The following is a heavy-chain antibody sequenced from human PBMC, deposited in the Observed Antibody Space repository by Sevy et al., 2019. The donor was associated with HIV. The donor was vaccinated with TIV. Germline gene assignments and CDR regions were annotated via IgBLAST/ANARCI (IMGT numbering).Heavy chain of an antibody. CDR1: GFTFSSYW. J-gene: IGHJ6*02. CDR3: VRDGQGAGITIFGVVNYYYYGMDV. V-gene: IGHV3-7*03. D-gene: IGHD3-3*01. CDR2: IKQDGSEK. Sequence: GGSLRLSCAASGFTFSSYWMSWVRQAPGKGLEWVANIKQDGSEKYYVDSVKGRFTISRDNARNSLYLQMNSLRAEDTAVYYCVRDGQGAGITIFGVVNYYYYGMDVWGQGTTVTVSS.